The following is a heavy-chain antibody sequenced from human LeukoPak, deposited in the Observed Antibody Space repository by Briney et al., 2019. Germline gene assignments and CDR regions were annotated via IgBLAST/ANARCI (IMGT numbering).Heavy chain of an antibody. D-gene: IGHD3-10*01. V-gene: IGHV3-30*04. CDR3: ARDLLVSSKTPTVWFGELLSWFDP. J-gene: IGHJ5*02. CDR1: GFTFSSYA. Sequence: GGSLRLSCAASGFTFSSYAMHWVRQAPGKGLEWVAVISYDGSNKYYADSVKGRFTISRDNSKNTLYLQMNSLRAEDTAVYYCARDLLVSSKTPTVWFGELLSWFDPWGQGTLVTVSS. CDR2: ISYDGSNK.